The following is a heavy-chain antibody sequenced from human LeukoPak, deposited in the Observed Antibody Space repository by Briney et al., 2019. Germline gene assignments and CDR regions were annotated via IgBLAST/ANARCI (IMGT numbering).Heavy chain of an antibody. CDR1: GFTFSSYA. V-gene: IGHV4-34*01. J-gene: IGHJ4*01. D-gene: IGHD3-22*01. CDR2: TSRSEST. CDR3: ARGTDRSKIAH. Sequence: GSLRLSCAASGFTFSSYAMSWIRQPPGKGLEWVGETSRSESTHYNPSLESRVSISMDTSKNQFSLNLRSATAADTATYYCARGTDRSKIAHWGHGTLVTVSS.